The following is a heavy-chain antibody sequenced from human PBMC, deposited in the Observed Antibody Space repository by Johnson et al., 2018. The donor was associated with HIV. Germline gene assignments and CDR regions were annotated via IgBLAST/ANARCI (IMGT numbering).Heavy chain of an antibody. CDR2: ISNDGTNT. V-gene: IGHV3-30*04. D-gene: IGHD4-23*01. CDR1: DFTFTNNA. CDR3: ASVVTARAPLLI. Sequence: HVQLVESGGGVVQPGRSLRLSCAASDFTFTNNAIHWVRQAPGKGLEWVAVISNDGTNTYYADSVKGRFTISRDNSRNSVSLQMIILRPKDTAMYYCASVVTARAPLLIWGQGTMVTVSS. J-gene: IGHJ3*02.